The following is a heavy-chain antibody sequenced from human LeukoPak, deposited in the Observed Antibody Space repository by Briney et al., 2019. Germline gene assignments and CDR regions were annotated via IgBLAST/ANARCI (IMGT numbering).Heavy chain of an antibody. D-gene: IGHD3-22*01. CDR2: IGTTDTHT. CDR3: ARVPGIVVGAFDI. J-gene: IGHJ3*02. V-gene: IGHV3-11*06. Sequence: GGSLRLSCVASRFTFSDYYMSWIRQAPGKGLEWISYIGTTDTHTYYADSVKGRFTISRDNSKNTLYLQMNSLRAEDTAVYYCARVPGIVVGAFDIWGQGTMVTVSS. CDR1: RFTFSDYY.